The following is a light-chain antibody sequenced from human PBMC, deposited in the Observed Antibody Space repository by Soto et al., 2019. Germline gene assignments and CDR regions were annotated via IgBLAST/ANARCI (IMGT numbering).Light chain of an antibody. CDR1: QSVSSY. CDR2: DAS. V-gene: IGKV3-11*01. J-gene: IGKJ1*01. Sequence: EIVLTQSPATLSLSPGERATLSCRASQSVSSYLAWYQQKSGQAPRLLIYDASNMATGIPARFSGSGSGTDFTLTISSLEPEDFAVYYCQQRSNWPPTFGQGTKVEIK. CDR3: QQRSNWPPT.